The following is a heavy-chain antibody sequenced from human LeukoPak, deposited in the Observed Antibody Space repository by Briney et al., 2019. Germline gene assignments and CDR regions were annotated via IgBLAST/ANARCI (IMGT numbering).Heavy chain of an antibody. CDR1: GFTFSSYG. J-gene: IGHJ6*02. CDR2: IWYDGGNK. CDR3: ARDGTWQWLHYYYGMDV. V-gene: IGHV3-33*01. Sequence: GGSLRLSCAASGFTFSSYGMHWVRQAPGKGLEWVAVIWYDGGNKYYADSVKGRFTISRDNSKNTLYLQMNSLRAEDTAVYYCARDGTWQWLHYYYGMDVWGQGTTVTVSS. D-gene: IGHD5-12*01.